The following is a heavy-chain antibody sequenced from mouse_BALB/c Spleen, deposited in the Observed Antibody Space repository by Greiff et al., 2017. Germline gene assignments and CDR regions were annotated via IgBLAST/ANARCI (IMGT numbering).Heavy chain of an antibody. V-gene: IGHV2-6-7*01. CDR1: GFSLTGYG. CDR3: ARDTYYDYDEDYAMDY. CDR2: IWGDGST. J-gene: IGHJ4*01. D-gene: IGHD2-4*01. Sequence: VQLMESGPGLVAPSQSLSITCTVSGFSLTGYGVNWVRQPPGKGLEWLGMIWGDGSTDYNSALKSRLSISKDNSKSQVFLKMNSLQTDDTARYYCARDTYYDYDEDYAMDYWGQGTSVTVSS.